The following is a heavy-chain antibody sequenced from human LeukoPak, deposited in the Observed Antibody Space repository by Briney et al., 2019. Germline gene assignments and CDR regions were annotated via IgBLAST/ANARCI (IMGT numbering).Heavy chain of an antibody. Sequence: GGSLRPSCVASGFTFSSYALHWLRQAPGKGLEWVAVISADGTEKYYADSVKGRFTMSRDNSKNTLFLQMNSLRTEDTAVYYCARDAPYSGGCCAFDIWGQGTTVTVSS. CDR2: ISADGTEK. V-gene: IGHV3-30-3*01. CDR1: GFTFSSYA. D-gene: IGHD6-19*01. J-gene: IGHJ3*02. CDR3: ARDAPYSGGCCAFDI.